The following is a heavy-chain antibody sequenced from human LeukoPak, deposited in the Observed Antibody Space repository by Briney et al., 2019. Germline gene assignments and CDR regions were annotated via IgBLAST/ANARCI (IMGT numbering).Heavy chain of an antibody. J-gene: IGHJ4*02. D-gene: IGHD3-22*01. CDR3: ASGYYYDSSGYYSPSN. V-gene: IGHV3-23*01. Sequence: GGSLRLSCVASGFNFDIFAMSRVRQFPGGGLEWVASLGRSGGTKNYADSVKGRFTISRDNAKNSLYLQMNSLRAEDTAVYYCASGYYYDSSGYYSPSNWGQGTLVTVSS. CDR1: GFNFDIFA. CDR2: LGRSGGTK.